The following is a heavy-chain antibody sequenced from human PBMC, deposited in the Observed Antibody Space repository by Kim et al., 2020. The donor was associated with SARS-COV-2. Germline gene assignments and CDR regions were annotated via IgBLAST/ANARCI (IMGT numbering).Heavy chain of an antibody. J-gene: IGHJ4*02. D-gene: IGHD3-10*01. CDR2: IYYSGST. CDR3: ARAGELWFGDQNQYYFDY. V-gene: IGHV4-39*07. Sequence: SETLSLTCTVSGGSISSSSYYWGWIRQPPGKGLEWIGSIYYSGSTYYNPSLKSRVTISVDTSKNQFSLKLSSVTAADTAVYYCARAGELWFGDQNQYYFDYWGQGTLVTVSS. CDR1: GGSISSSSYY.